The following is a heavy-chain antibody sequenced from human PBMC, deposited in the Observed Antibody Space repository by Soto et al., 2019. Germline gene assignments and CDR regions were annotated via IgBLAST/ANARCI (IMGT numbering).Heavy chain of an antibody. CDR2: ISSSSSYI. CDR1: GFTFSSYS. Sequence: PGGSLRLSCAASGFTFSSYSMNWVRQAPGKGLEWVSSISSSSSYIYYADSVKGRFTISRDNAKNSLYLKMNSLRAEDTAVYYCARGGPGDGYFYWGKGPLVTVSS. J-gene: IGHJ4*02. D-gene: IGHD2-21*01. CDR3: ARGGPGDGYFY. V-gene: IGHV3-21*01.